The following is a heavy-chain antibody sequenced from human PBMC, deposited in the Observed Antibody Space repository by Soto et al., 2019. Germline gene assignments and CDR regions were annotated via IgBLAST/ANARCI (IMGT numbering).Heavy chain of an antibody. J-gene: IGHJ6*03. CDR3: ARDRYYGSGSPYYYYYYMDV. D-gene: IGHD3-10*01. CDR2: INPNRAGT. V-gene: IGHV1-2*04. Sequence: QVQLVQSGAEVKKPGASVKVSCKASGYTFTGYYMHWVRQAPGQGLVWMGWINPNRAGTNYAQKFQGWVTMTRDTSISTAYMELSRLRSDDTAVYYCARDRYYGSGSPYYYYYYMDVWGKGTTVTVSS. CDR1: GYTFTGYY.